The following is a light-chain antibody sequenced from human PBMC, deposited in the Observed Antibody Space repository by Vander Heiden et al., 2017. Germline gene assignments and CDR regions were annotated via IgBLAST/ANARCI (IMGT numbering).Light chain of an antibody. CDR1: QDISNY. V-gene: IGKV1-33*01. CDR3: QHYDNLHL. J-gene: IGKJ3*01. Sequence: DIQMTQSPSSLSASVGDRVTITCQASQDISNYLNWYQQKPGKAPKLLIYDASNLETGVPSRFSGGGSGTDFTFTISSLQPEDIATYYCQHYDNLHLFGPGTRLDI. CDR2: DAS.